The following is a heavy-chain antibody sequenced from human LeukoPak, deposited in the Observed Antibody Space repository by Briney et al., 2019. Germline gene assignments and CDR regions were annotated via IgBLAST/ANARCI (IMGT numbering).Heavy chain of an antibody. CDR2: INHSGST. CDR1: GGSFSGYY. CDR3: ARAPFYYYGSGSYSFDY. D-gene: IGHD3-10*01. J-gene: IGHJ4*02. Sequence: SETLSLTCAVYGGSFSGYYWSWIRQPPGKGLEWIGEINHSGSTNYNPSLKSRVTISVDTSKNQFSLKLGSVTAADTAVYYCARAPFYYYGSGSYSFDYWGQGTLVTVSS. V-gene: IGHV4-34*01.